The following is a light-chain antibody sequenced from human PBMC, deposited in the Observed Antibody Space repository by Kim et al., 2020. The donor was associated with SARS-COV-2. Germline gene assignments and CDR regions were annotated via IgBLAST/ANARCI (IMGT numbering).Light chain of an antibody. V-gene: IGLV1-44*01. CDR2: SDN. Sequence: QSVLTQPPSASGTPGQRVTISCSGSTSNIGSHTVNWYQQLPGTAPKLLIYSDNKRPSGVPDRFSGSRSGTSASLAIGGLRSEDEADYYCAVWDDSLNGCVFGGGTQLTVL. CDR3: AVWDDSLNGCV. J-gene: IGLJ3*02. CDR1: TSNIGSHT.